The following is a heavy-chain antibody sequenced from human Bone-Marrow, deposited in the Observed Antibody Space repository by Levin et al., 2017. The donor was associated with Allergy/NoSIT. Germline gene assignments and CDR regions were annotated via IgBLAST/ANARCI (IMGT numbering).Heavy chain of an antibody. CDR1: GQSITTFY. CDR3: ARSRSCDSNRCYDDYNYLAP. J-gene: IGHJ5*02. V-gene: IGHV4-59*01. Sequence: SQTLSLTCTLSGQSITTFYWSWIRQPPGKGLEWIGHIFHTGTTNYSPSLKSRVTMSLDTSKNQLSLKLTSVTAADTAVYYCARSRSCDSNRCYDDYNYLAPWGQGAPVIVSS. CDR2: IFHTGTT. D-gene: IGHD2-2*01.